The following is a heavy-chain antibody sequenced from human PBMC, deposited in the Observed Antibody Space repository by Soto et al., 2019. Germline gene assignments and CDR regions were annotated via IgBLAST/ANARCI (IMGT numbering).Heavy chain of an antibody. CDR2: IKSRSDGGST. J-gene: IGHJ4*02. D-gene: IGHD3-16*01. V-gene: IGHV3-15*02. Sequence: EVQLVESGGALVKPGGSLRLSCAASGFTFPKAWMTWVRQAPWKGLEWIGHIKSRSDGGSTNYAAPVKGRFIISRDDLKNTLDQQMSRLGADDTGLYYCTTIVWDFVAANVAVWGQGTLVTVSS. CDR3: TTIVWDFVAANVAV. CDR1: GFTFPKAW.